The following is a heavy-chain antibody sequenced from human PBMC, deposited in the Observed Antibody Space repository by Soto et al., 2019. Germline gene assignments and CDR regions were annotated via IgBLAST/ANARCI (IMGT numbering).Heavy chain of an antibody. V-gene: IGHV4-30-4*01. CDR2: IYYSGST. CDR1: GGSISSGDYY. J-gene: IGHJ5*02. Sequence: SETLSLTCTVSGGSISSGDYYWSWIRQPPGKGLEWIGYIYYSGSTYYNPSLKSRVTISVDTSENQFSLKLSSVTAADTAVYYCARDGITGTTGYWFDPWGQGTLVTVSS. CDR3: ARDGITGTTGYWFDP. D-gene: IGHD1-7*01.